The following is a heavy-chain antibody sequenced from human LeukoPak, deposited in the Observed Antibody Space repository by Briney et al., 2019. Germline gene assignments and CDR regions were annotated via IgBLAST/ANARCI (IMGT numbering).Heavy chain of an antibody. Sequence: GGFLRLSCAASGFTFSSYAMHWVRQAPGKGLEWVAVISYDGSNKYYADSVKGRFTISRDNSKNTLYLQMNSLRAEDTAVYYCARETTYKYFDYWGQGTLVTVSS. D-gene: IGHD4-17*01. J-gene: IGHJ4*02. CDR1: GFTFSSYA. CDR2: ISYDGSNK. V-gene: IGHV3-30-3*01. CDR3: ARETTYKYFDY.